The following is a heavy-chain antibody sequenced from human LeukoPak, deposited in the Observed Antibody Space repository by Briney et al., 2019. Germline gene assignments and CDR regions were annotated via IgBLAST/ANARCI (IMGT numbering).Heavy chain of an antibody. J-gene: IGHJ3*02. CDR2: ISSSSSYI. D-gene: IGHD3-9*01. CDR3: ARDRVLRYFDWLLSTPDAFDI. V-gene: IGHV3-21*01. Sequence: PGGSLRLSCAASGFTFSSYSMNWVRQAPGKGLEWVSSISSSSSYIYYADSVKGRFTISRDNAKNSLYLQMNSLRAEDTAVYYCARDRVLRYFDWLLSTPDAFDIWGQGTMVTVSS. CDR1: GFTFSSYS.